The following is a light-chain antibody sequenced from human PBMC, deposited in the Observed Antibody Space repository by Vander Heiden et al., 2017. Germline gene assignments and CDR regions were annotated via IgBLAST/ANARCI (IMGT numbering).Light chain of an antibody. CDR3: QAWESSTDGVV. Sequence: SYELTQPPSVSVSPGQTASITCSGDKLGDKYACWYQQKPGQSPVLIIYQDSKRHSGIPERFSGTNSGNTATLTISGTQAMDEADYYCQAWESSTDGVVFGGGTKLTVL. V-gene: IGLV3-1*01. J-gene: IGLJ2*01. CDR2: QDS. CDR1: KLGDKY.